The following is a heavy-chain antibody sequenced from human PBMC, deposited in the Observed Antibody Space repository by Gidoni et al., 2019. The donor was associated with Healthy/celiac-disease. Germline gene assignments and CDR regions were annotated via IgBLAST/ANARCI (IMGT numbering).Heavy chain of an antibody. CDR3: ARRVEPYGDYRDHENWFDP. J-gene: IGHJ5*02. D-gene: IGHD4-17*01. Sequence: PGKGLEWIGEINHSGSTNYNPSLKSRVTISVDTSKNQFSLKLSSVTAADTAVYYCARRVEPYGDYRDHENWFDPWGQGTLVTVSS. V-gene: IGHV4-34*01. CDR2: INHSGST.